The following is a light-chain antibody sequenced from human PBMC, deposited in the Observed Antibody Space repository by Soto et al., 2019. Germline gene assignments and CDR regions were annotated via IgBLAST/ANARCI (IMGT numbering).Light chain of an antibody. V-gene: IGLV2-23*01. CDR3: CSYASSSSYV. J-gene: IGLJ1*01. Sequence: QSVLTQPASVSGSPGQSITISCSGTTSDVGGYNLVSWYQQHTAKAPKLLIYEGTQRPSGVSSRFSGSKSGNTASLTISGLQAADAADYYCCSYASSSSYVFGTGTKVTVL. CDR1: TSDVGGYNL. CDR2: EGT.